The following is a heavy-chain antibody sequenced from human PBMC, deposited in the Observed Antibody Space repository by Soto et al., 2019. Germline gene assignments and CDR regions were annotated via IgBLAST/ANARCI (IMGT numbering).Heavy chain of an antibody. CDR2: IYHSGST. J-gene: IGHJ4*02. Sequence: PSETLSLTCAVSGGSISSGGYSWSWIRQPPGKGLEWIGYIYHSGSTYYNPSLKSRVTISVDRSKNQFSLKLSSVTAADTAVYYCARGGKYYYDSSGYYPRLDYWGQGTLVTVSS. V-gene: IGHV4-30-2*01. D-gene: IGHD3-22*01. CDR1: GGSISSGGYS. CDR3: ARGGKYYYDSSGYYPRLDY.